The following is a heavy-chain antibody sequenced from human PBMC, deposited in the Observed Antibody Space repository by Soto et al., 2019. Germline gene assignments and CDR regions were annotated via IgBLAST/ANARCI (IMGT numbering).Heavy chain of an antibody. V-gene: IGHV4-61*08. CDR2: LYYSGNT. CDR3: ARIPVDTYMTYMFDP. Sequence: SETLSLTCTVSGDSASSGGYYWSWIRQPPGKGLEWLGYLYYSGNTNYSPSLKSRVAISLDTSHNLFALRLSSVSAADTAVYFRARIPVDTYMTYMFDPCGQGTLVTVSS. D-gene: IGHD5-18*01. J-gene: IGHJ5*01. CDR1: GDSASSGGYY.